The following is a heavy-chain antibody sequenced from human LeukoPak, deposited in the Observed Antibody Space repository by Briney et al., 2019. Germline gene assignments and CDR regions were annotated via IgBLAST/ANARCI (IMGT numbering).Heavy chain of an antibody. CDR1: GGSISSGGYY. D-gene: IGHD3-22*01. CDR3: ARDHSYYYDSSGAIL. J-gene: IGHJ4*02. CDR2: IYYSGST. V-gene: IGHV4-31*03. Sequence: SETLSLTCTVSGGSISSGGYYWSWIRQHPGKGLEWIGYIYYSGSTYYNPSLKSRVTISVDTSKNQFPLKLSSVTAADTAVYYCARDHSYYYDSSGAILWGQGTLVTVSS.